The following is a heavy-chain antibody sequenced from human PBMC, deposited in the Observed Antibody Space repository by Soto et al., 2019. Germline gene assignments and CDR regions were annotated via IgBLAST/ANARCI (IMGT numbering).Heavy chain of an antibody. D-gene: IGHD5-18*01. CDR2: INAGNGNT. Sequence: ASVKVSCKASGGTFSSYAISWVRQAPGQRLEWMGWINAGNGNTKYSQKFQGRVTITRDTSASTAYMELSSLRSEDTAVYYCARGPDTAMADYWGQGTLVTVSS. J-gene: IGHJ4*02. CDR3: ARGPDTAMADY. V-gene: IGHV1-3*01. CDR1: GGTFSSYA.